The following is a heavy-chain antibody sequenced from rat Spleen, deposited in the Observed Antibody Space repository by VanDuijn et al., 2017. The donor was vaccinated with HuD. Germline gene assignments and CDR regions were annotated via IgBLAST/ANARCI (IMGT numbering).Heavy chain of an antibody. J-gene: IGHJ2*01. Sequence: EVQLVESGGGLVQPGRSLKLSCAASGFTFSDYYMAWVRQAPTKGLEWVASISTGGGYTYYRDSVKGRFTISRDNAKNTQYLQMDSLRSEDTATYYCARHPISTVSYYFDYWGQGVTVTVSS. V-gene: IGHV5S13*01. D-gene: IGHD1-1*01. CDR1: GFTFSDYY. CDR3: ARHPISTVSYYFDY. CDR2: ISTGGGYT.